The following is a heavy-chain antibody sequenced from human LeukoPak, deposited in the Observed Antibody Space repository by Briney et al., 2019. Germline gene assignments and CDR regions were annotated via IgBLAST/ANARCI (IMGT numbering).Heavy chain of an antibody. Sequence: GASVKVSCKASGYTFTSYGISWVRQAPGQGLEWMGWISAYNGNTNYAQKLQGRVTMTTDTSTSTAYMELRSLRSDDTAVYYCAREGTYYDFWSGSFWGDYYYYYMDVWGKGTTVTVSS. CDR3: AREGTYYDFWSGSFWGDYYYYYMDV. CDR2: ISAYNGNT. CDR1: GYTFTSYG. V-gene: IGHV1-18*01. J-gene: IGHJ6*03. D-gene: IGHD3-3*01.